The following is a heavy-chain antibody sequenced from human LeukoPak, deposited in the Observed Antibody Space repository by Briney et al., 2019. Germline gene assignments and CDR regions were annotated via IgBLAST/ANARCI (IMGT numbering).Heavy chain of an antibody. CDR2: ISAYNGNT. D-gene: IGHD3-10*01. J-gene: IGHJ5*02. CDR3: ARALTYYASGSYTPQYTWFDP. CDR1: GYTFTSYG. Sequence: GASVKVSCKASGYTFTSYGISWVRQAPGQGLEWMGWISAYNGNTNYAQKLQGRVTMTTDTSTSTAYMELRSLRSDDTAVYYCARALTYYASGSYTPQYTWFDPWGQGTLVTVSS. V-gene: IGHV1-18*01.